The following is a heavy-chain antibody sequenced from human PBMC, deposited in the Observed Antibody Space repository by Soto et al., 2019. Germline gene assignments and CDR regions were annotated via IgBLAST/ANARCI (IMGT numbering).Heavy chain of an antibody. V-gene: IGHV4-30-2*01. CDR2: IYHSGST. CDR3: ASRPPYYYGSGSYGFDP. J-gene: IGHJ5*02. D-gene: IGHD3-10*01. Sequence: QLQLQESGSGLVKPSQTLSLTCAVSGGSISSGGYSWSWIRQPPGKGLECIGYIYHSGSTYYNPPLKSRVTISVDRSKNQFSLTLSSVTAAATAVYYCASRPPYYYGSGSYGFDPWGQGTRVTVSS. CDR1: GGSISSGGYS.